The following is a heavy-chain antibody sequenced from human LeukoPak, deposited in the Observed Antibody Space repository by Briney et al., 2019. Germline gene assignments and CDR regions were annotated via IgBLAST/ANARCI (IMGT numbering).Heavy chain of an antibody. CDR3: ANPQAGSGWLYAFDI. CDR1: GFTFSSYA. Sequence: GGSLRLSCAASGFTFSSYAMSWVRQAPGKGLEWVSAISGSGGSTYYADSVKGRFTISRDNSKNTLYLQMNSLRAEDTAVYYCANPQAGSGWLYAFDIRGQGTMVTVSS. CDR2: ISGSGGST. J-gene: IGHJ3*02. D-gene: IGHD2-15*01. V-gene: IGHV3-23*01.